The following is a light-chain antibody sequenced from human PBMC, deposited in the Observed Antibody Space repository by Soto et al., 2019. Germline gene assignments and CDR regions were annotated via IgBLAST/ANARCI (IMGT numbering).Light chain of an antibody. CDR3: HQRKSWPRT. V-gene: IGKV3-11*01. Sequence: EIVLTQSPATLSSFPGDRVTLSCRASQYINTRLAWYQHRPGQAPRLLIYQTSLRAAGIPARFSASGSGTDFTLTITDLQPEDFALYYCHQRKSWPRTFGQGT. CDR2: QTS. CDR1: QYINTR. J-gene: IGKJ1*01.